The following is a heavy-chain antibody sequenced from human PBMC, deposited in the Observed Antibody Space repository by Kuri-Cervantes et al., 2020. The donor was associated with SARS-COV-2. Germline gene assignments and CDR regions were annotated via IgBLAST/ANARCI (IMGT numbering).Heavy chain of an antibody. CDR3: ARVPKIGHCSSTSCSGHAFDI. V-gene: IGHV1-2*02. Sequence: ASVKVSCKASGYTFTVYGVTWMRQAPGQGLEWMGWINPNSGGTNYAQKFQGRVTMTRDTSISTAYMELSRLRSDDTAVYYCARVPKIGHCSSTSCSGHAFDIWGQGTMVTVSS. CDR2: INPNSGGT. J-gene: IGHJ3*02. CDR1: GYTFTVYG. D-gene: IGHD2-2*01.